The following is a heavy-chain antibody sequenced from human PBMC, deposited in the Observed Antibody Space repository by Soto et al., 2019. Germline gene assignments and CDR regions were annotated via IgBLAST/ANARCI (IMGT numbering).Heavy chain of an antibody. CDR1: GGSFSGYY. J-gene: IGHJ6*02. V-gene: IGHV4-34*01. Sequence: SEALSLTCAVYGGSFSGYYWSWIRQPPGKGLEWIGEINHSGSTNYNPSLKSRVTISVDTSKNQFSLKLSSVTAADTAVYYCARGYVSGSYYYYYYGMDVWGQGTTVT. CDR2: INHSGST. D-gene: IGHD3-10*01. CDR3: ARGYVSGSYYYYYYGMDV.